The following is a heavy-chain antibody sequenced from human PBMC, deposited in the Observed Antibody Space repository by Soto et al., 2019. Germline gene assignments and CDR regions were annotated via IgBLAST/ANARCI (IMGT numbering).Heavy chain of an antibody. CDR2: VNNDGSDT. J-gene: IGHJ3*02. Sequence: EVQLVESGGGLVQPGGSLRLSCAASGFTFSSYWIHWVRQAPGKGLVRVSRVNNDGSDTIYADSVKGRFTISRDNAKNTVYRQMSSLRDEDTALYFCARGGFMHAFDMWGQGTMVTVSS. CDR3: ARGGFMHAFDM. V-gene: IGHV3-74*01. CDR1: GFTFSSYW. D-gene: IGHD2-8*01.